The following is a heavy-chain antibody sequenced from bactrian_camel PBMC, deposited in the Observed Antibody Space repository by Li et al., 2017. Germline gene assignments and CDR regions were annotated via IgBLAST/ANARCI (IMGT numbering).Heavy chain of an antibody. CDR2: INSGGGST. CDR3: ATDQGADGSWYRFFDY. V-gene: IGHV3S40*01. Sequence: DVQLVESGGGLVQPGGSLRLSCAASGFTFSSYDMSWVRQAPGKGLEWVSVINSGGGSTYYADSVKGRFTISRDNAKNTLYLQMNSLKTEDTAVYYCATDQGADGSWYRFFDYWGQGTQVTVS. D-gene: IGHD6*01. J-gene: IGHJ4*01. CDR1: GFTFSSYD.